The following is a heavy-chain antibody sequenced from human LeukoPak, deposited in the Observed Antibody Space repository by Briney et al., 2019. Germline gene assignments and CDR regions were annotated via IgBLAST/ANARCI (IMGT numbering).Heavy chain of an antibody. CDR2: ISYDGSNK. CDR1: GFTFSTYG. J-gene: IGHJ4*02. V-gene: IGHV3-30*03. Sequence: GGSLRLSCAASGFTFSTYGMHWVRQAPGKGLEWVAVISYDGSNKYYADSVKGRFIISRDNSKNTLYLQMNSLRAEDTAVYYCARDTNWNDRFDYWGQGTLVTVSS. D-gene: IGHD1-1*01. CDR3: ARDTNWNDRFDY.